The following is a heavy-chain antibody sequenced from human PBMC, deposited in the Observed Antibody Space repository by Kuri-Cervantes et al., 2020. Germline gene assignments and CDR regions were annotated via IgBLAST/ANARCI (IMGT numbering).Heavy chain of an antibody. CDR3: AREGGGLTAMVSQFDY. CDR1: GYTFISYG. Sequence: ASVKVSCKASGYTFISYGISWVRQAPGRGLEWMGWISGHNGNTKYEQKVQGRVTMTTDTSTSTAYMELRSLRSDDTAVYYCAREGGGLTAMVSQFDYWGQGTLVTVSS. V-gene: IGHV1-18*01. CDR2: ISGHNGNT. D-gene: IGHD5-18*01. J-gene: IGHJ4*02.